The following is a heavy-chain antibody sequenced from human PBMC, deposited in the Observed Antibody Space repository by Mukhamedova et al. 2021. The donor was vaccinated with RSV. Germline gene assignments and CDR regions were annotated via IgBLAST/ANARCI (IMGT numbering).Heavy chain of an antibody. V-gene: IGHV3-21*01. CDR2: ITGNTDTI. CDR3: AKDWGYRYYYVTNGYLKPYF. D-gene: IGHD3-22*01. J-gene: IGHJ4*01. Sequence: RQAPGKGLQWVASITGNTDTIFYTHSVRGRFTISRDNALNSLFLQMDSLSADDTPVFYCAKDWGYRYYYVTNGYLKPYF.